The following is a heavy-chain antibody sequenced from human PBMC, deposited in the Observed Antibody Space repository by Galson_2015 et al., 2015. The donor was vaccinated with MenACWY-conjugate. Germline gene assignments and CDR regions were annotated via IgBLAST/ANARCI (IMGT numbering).Heavy chain of an antibody. Sequence: ETLSLTCAVSGGSISSSNWWSWVRQPPGKGLEWIGEIYHSGSTNYNPSLKSRVTISVDKSKNQLSLKLSSVTAADTAVYYCARGDPYYYDSSGYYPDAFDIWGQGTMVTVSS. CDR3: ARGDPYYYDSSGYYPDAFDI. CDR1: GGSISSSNW. V-gene: IGHV4-4*02. D-gene: IGHD3-22*01. J-gene: IGHJ3*02. CDR2: IYHSGST.